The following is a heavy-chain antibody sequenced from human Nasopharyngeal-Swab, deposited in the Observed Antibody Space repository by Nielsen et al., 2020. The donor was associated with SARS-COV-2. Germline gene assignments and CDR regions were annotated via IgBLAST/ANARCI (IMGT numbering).Heavy chain of an antibody. CDR2: IGVRGGRT. V-gene: IGHV3-23*01. D-gene: IGHD6-13*01. J-gene: IGHJ4*02. CDR3: ARDKRSSWYRVSLDY. CDR1: GFTFSNYA. Sequence: GGSLRLSCAASGFTFSNYAMNWVRQAPGKGLEWVSSIGVRGGRTAYADSAKGRFTISRDNPKNTLYLQMNSLRAEDTAVYYCARDKRSSWYRVSLDYWGQGSLVTVSS.